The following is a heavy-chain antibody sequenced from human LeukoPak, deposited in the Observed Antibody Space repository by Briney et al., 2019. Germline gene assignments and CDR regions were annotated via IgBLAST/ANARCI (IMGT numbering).Heavy chain of an antibody. CDR2: INPSGGST. J-gene: IGHJ4*02. D-gene: IGHD3-3*01. V-gene: IGHV1-46*01. CDR3: ARGTANFWSGYSSHFDY. CDR1: GFTFTSYY. Sequence: ASVKVSCKASGFTFTSYYMHWVRQAPGQGLEWMGIINPSGGSTSYPQKFQGRVTMTRDTSTSTVYMEVSSLRSEDTAVYYCARGTANFWSGYSSHFDYWGQGTLVTVSS.